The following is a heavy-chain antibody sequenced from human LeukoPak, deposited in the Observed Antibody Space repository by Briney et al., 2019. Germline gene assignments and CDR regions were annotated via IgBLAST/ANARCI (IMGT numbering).Heavy chain of an antibody. J-gene: IGHJ4*02. CDR1: GCTFSSYW. V-gene: IGHV3-7*01. CDR3: ARGGLRLLEWLSPFDY. D-gene: IGHD3-3*01. Sequence: GGSLRLSCAASGCTFSSYWMSWVRQAPGKGLEWVANIKQDGSEKYYVDSVKGRFVISRDYAKNSLYLQMNSLRVEDTAVYYCARGGLRLLEWLSPFDYWGQGTLVTASS. CDR2: IKQDGSEK.